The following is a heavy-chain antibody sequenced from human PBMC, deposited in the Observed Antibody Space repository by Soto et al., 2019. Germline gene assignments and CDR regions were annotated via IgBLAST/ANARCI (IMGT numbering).Heavy chain of an antibody. CDR3: ARDTGPYPPAFDY. J-gene: IGHJ4*02. CDR2: INPNSGGT. V-gene: IGHV1-2*04. CDR1: GYTFTGYY. Sequence: QVQLVQSGAEVKKPGASVKVSCKASGYTFTGYYMHWVRQAPGQGLEWMGWINPNSGGTNYAQKFQGWVTMTRDTSISTAYMELSRLRSDHTAVYYCARDTGPYPPAFDYWGQGTLVTVSS.